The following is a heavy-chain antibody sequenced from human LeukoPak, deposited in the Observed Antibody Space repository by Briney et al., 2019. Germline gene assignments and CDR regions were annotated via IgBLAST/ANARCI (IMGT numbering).Heavy chain of an antibody. CDR2: IRSKANSYAT. J-gene: IGHJ6*02. D-gene: IGHD2-8*02. Sequence: GGSLRLSCAASGFTFSGSAMHWVRQASGKGLEWVGRIRSKANSYATAYAASVKGRFTISRDDSKNTAYLQMNSLKTEDTAVYYCARGRLGIPDWWVVSPTGGYYGMDVWGQGTTVTVSS. CDR3: ARGRLGIPDWWVVSPTGGYYGMDV. CDR1: GFTFSGSA. V-gene: IGHV3-73*01.